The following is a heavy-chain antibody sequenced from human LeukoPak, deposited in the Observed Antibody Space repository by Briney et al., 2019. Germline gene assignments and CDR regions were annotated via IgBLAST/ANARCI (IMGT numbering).Heavy chain of an antibody. V-gene: IGHV3-21*01. Sequence: GGSLRLSCAASGFTFSSYSMNWVRQAPGKGLEWVSSISSSSSYIYYADSVKGRFTISRDNAKNSLYLQMNSLRAEDTAVYYCARVRGYSGYDHLSLDYWGQGTLVTVSS. J-gene: IGHJ4*02. CDR1: GFTFSSYS. D-gene: IGHD5-12*01. CDR3: ARVRGYSGYDHLSLDY. CDR2: ISSSSSYI.